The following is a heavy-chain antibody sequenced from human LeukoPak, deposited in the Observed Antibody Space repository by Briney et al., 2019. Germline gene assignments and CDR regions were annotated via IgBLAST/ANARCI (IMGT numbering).Heavy chain of an antibody. CDR1: GDSVSSNTTA. D-gene: IGHD5-24*01. CDR2: AYYRSKWYN. V-gene: IGHV6-1*01. J-gene: IGHJ3*01. CDR3: VRGGQGDGYSADEAFDF. Sequence: SQTLSLTCAISGDSVSSNTTACNWIRQSPSRGLEWLGRAYYRSKWYNDYAISVKSRITINPDTSKNHFSLQLNSVTAEDTAVYYCVRGGQGDGYSADEAFDFWGQGTVVTVSS.